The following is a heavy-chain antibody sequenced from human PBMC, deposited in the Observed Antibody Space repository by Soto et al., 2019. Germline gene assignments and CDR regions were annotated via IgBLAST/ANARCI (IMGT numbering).Heavy chain of an antibody. CDR1: GGTFGNFA. CDR2: IIPIYGTS. D-gene: IGHD2-2*02. J-gene: IGHJ2*01. CDR3: ATGTRAGYTYWYFAL. V-gene: IGHV1-69*01. Sequence: QVQLVQSGAELKKPGSSVKVSCKASGGTFGNFAISWVRQAPGQGPEWVAGIIPIYGTSNYADDFRGRITLTADESTATAYMELSSLRSEDTAIYYCATGTRAGYTYWYFALWGRGTQVTVSS.